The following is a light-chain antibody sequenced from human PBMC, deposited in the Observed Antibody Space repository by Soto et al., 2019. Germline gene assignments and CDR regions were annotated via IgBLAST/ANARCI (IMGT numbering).Light chain of an antibody. CDR1: QTINNN. Sequence: VMTQAPATLSVSPGERATLSCRASQTINNNIAWYQLKDGQVPRLLIYGASTRATGIPDRFSGSGSGTHYTLTICRLEPGDFAVYYCQHFGGTTFTFGQGTRLEIK. CDR2: GAS. V-gene: IGKV3-20*01. J-gene: IGKJ5*01. CDR3: QHFGGTTFT.